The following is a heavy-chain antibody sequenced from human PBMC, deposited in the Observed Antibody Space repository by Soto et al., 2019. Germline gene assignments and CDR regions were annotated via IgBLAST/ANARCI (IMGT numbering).Heavy chain of an antibody. D-gene: IGHD3-10*01. Sequence: QVQLQESGPGLVKPSETLSLTCTVSGGSISSYYWSWIRQPPGKGLEWIGYIYYSGSTNYNPSLKGRVTIAVDTSKNQFSLKLSSVTAADTAVYYCARGLWFGELLGWFDPWGQGTLVTVSS. CDR1: GGSISSYY. CDR2: IYYSGST. J-gene: IGHJ5*02. CDR3: ARGLWFGELLGWFDP. V-gene: IGHV4-59*01.